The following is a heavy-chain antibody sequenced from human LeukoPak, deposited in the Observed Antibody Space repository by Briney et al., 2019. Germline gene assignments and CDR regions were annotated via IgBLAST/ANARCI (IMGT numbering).Heavy chain of an antibody. J-gene: IGHJ5*02. D-gene: IGHD4/OR15-4a*01. V-gene: IGHV1-2*02. Sequence: ASVKVSCKASGYTFTYYYLHWLRQAPGQGLEWRGWVNPKSGATNYAQRFQGRVTMTWQTSISTGNMELSSLRSDDTAVYYCARAYEYGWFDPWGQGTLVTVSS. CDR1: GYTFTYYY. CDR2: VNPKSGAT. CDR3: ARAYEYGWFDP.